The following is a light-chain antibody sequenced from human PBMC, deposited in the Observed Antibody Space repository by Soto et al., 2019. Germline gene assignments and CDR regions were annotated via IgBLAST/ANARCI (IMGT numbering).Light chain of an antibody. Sequence: QSVLTQPPSASGSPGQSVTISCTGSSSDVGGYNYVSWYQQHPGKAPKLMIYEVSERPSGVSDRFSGSKSGNTASLTVSGLQADDDADYYCSSYAGSNNLVFGGGTKLTVL. CDR2: EVS. CDR1: SSDVGGYNY. CDR3: SSYAGSNNLV. J-gene: IGLJ3*02. V-gene: IGLV2-8*01.